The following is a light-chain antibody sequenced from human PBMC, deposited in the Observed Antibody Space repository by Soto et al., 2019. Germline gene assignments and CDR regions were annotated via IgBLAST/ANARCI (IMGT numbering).Light chain of an antibody. CDR3: QKYNGAPWT. V-gene: IGKV1-27*01. Sequence: DIQMTQSPASLSASVGDRVTITCRASQDISNHLVWYQQKPGKAPKLLIYAASTLQSGVPSRFSGSRSGTDFTLTISSLHPEDVATYFCQKYNGAPWTFGPGTKVEIK. CDR2: AAS. CDR1: QDISNH. J-gene: IGKJ1*01.